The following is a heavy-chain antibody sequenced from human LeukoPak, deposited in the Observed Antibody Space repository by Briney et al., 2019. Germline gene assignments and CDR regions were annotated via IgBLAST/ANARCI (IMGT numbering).Heavy chain of an antibody. D-gene: IGHD1-26*01. CDR1: GYTFTGYY. CDR2: INAGNGNT. CDR3: ARTWIVGATANYFDY. V-gene: IGHV1-3*03. J-gene: IGHJ4*02. Sequence: GASVKVSCKASGYTFTGYYMHWVRQAPGQRLEWMGWINAGNGNTKYSQEFQGRVTITRDTSASTAYMELSSLRSEDMAVYYCARTWIVGATANYFDYWGQGTLVTVSS.